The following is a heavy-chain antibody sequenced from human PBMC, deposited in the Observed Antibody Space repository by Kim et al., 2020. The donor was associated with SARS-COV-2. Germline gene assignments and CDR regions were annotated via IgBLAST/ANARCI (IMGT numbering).Heavy chain of an antibody. J-gene: IGHJ4*02. CDR1: GDSVSNYY. CDR3: ARAPLGGPGTYGY. CDR2: ISYSGGT. D-gene: IGHD3-10*01. V-gene: IGHV4-59*02. Sequence: SETLSLTCTVSGDSVSNYYWNWIRQTPEKGLEWIGYISYSGGTNYNPSLKSRVIMSLDTSKNQFSLRLNSLTAADTAVYYCARAPLGGPGTYGYWGQGTLVTVSP.